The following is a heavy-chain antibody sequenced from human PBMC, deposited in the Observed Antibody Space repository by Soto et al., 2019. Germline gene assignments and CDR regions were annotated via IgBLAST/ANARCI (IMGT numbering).Heavy chain of an antibody. Sequence: EVQLVESGGGLVKPGGSLRLSCAASGFTFSSYSMNWVRQAPGKWLEWVSSISSSSSYIYYADSVKGRFTISRDNAKNALYLQMNILRAEDTAVYYCAREGYNWNYKGDYWGQGTLVTVSS. V-gene: IGHV3-21*01. J-gene: IGHJ4*02. D-gene: IGHD1-7*01. CDR2: ISSSSSYI. CDR3: AREGYNWNYKGDY. CDR1: GFTFSSYS.